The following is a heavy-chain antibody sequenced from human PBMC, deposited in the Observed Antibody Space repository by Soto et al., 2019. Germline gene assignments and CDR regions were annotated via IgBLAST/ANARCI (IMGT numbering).Heavy chain of an antibody. V-gene: IGHV3-21*01. Sequence: EVQLVESGGGLVKPGGSLRLSCAASGFTFSSYSMNWVRQAPGKGLEWVSSISSSSSYIYYADSVKGRFTISRDNAKNALYLQMNSRSAEDTAVYYCARVAGRREYYFDYGGQGTLVTVAS. CDR3: ARVAGRREYYFDY. J-gene: IGHJ4*02. CDR2: ISSSSSYI. CDR1: GFTFSSYS.